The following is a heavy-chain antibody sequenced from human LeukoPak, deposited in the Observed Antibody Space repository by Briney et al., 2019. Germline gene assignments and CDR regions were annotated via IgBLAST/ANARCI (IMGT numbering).Heavy chain of an antibody. CDR2: INSDGSST. CDR3: TRDSSGWYYYYYYYMDV. V-gene: IGHV3-74*01. Sequence: GGSLRLSCAASGFTFSSYWMHWVRQAPGKGLVWVSRINSDGSSTSYADSVKGRFTISRDNAKNSLYLQMNSLRAEDTAVYYCTRDSSGWYYYYYYYMDVWGKGTTVTVSS. J-gene: IGHJ6*03. D-gene: IGHD6-19*01. CDR1: GFTFSSYW.